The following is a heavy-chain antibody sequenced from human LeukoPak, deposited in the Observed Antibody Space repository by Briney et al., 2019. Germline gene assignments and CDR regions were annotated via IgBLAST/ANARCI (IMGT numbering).Heavy chain of an antibody. D-gene: IGHD3-10*01. V-gene: IGHV1-18*01. J-gene: IGHJ4*02. CDR2: ISVYNGNT. CDR3: ARAYYSHSDY. Sequence: ASVKVSCKASGYTFTTYGISWVRQAPGQGLEWMGWISVYNGNTDYAQKLQGRVSMTTDTSTSTAYMEVRSLRSDDTAVSYCARAYYSHSDYWGQGTLVTVSS. CDR1: GYTFTTYG.